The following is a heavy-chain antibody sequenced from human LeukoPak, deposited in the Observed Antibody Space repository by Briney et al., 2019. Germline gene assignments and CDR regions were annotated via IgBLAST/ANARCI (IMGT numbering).Heavy chain of an antibody. CDR2: VYYTGST. CDR3: ARISAGRYGMDV. J-gene: IGHJ6*02. CDR1: GGSISSYY. V-gene: IGHV4-59*06. Sequence: SETLSLTCVVSGGSISSYYWSWIRQHPGKGLEWIGYVYYTGSTYYNPSLKSRVTISPDTSKNQFSLKVSSVTAADTAVYYCARISAGRYGMDVWGQGTTVTVSS. D-gene: IGHD6-6*01.